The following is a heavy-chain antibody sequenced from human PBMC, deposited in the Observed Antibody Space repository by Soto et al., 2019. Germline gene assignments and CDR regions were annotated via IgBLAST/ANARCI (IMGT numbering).Heavy chain of an antibody. CDR2: INHSGST. CDR1: GGSFIGYY. V-gene: IGHV4-34*01. D-gene: IGHD1-26*01. Sequence: TLSLTCAVYGGSFIGYYWSWIRQPPGKGLEWIGEINHSGSTNYNPSLKSRFTISVDTSKKQLSLKLSSVTAADTAVYYCASRNSGSYSDGYFDYWGQGTLVTVSS. J-gene: IGHJ4*02. CDR3: ASRNSGSYSDGYFDY.